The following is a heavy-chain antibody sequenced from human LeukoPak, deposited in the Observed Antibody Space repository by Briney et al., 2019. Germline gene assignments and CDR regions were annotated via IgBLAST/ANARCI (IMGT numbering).Heavy chain of an antibody. CDR3: ARGPSVTQVY. D-gene: IGHD4-17*01. CDR1: GFTFSSYE. Sequence: PGGSLRLSCAASGFTFSSYEMNWVRQAPGKGLEWVSYISSSGSTIYYADSVKGRFTISRDNAKNSPYLQMNSLRAEDTAVYYCARGPSVTQVYWGQGTLVTVSS. CDR2: ISSSGSTI. V-gene: IGHV3-48*03. J-gene: IGHJ4*02.